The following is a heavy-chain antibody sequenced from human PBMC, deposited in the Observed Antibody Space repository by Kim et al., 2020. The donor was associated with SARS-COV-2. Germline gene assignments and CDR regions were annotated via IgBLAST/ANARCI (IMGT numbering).Heavy chain of an antibody. CDR3: AKMGGMDGYVYFYYHGM. D-gene: IGHD3-16*01. V-gene: IGHV3-23*01. J-gene: IGHJ6*01. CDR1: GFTFDNYA. Sequence: GGSLRLSCVGSGFTFDNYAMSWVRQAPGKGLEWVSVVSGVGGNTCYADSVRGRFTISRDNSKNILYLQMNSVREEDTAVYYCAKMGGMDGYVYFYYHGM. CDR2: VSGVGGNT.